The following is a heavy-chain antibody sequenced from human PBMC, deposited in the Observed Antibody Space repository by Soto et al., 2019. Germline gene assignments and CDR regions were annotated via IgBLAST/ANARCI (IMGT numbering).Heavy chain of an antibody. CDR1: GFTFSSYA. J-gene: IGHJ4*02. Sequence: GGSLRLSCAASGFTFSSYAMSWVRQAPGKGLEWVSAISGSGGSTYYADSVKGRFTISRDNSKNTLYLQMNSLRAEDTAVYYCAKPRSTYYDILTGYYIPMGTHFDYWGQGTLVTVSS. CDR3: AKPRSTYYDILTGYYIPMGTHFDY. D-gene: IGHD3-9*01. CDR2: ISGSGGST. V-gene: IGHV3-23*01.